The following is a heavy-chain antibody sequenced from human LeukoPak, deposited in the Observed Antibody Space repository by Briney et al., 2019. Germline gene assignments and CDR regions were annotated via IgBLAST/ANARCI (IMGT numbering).Heavy chain of an antibody. CDR3: ASGLGRAIYYGSGRAGY. V-gene: IGHV3-7*01. D-gene: IGHD3-10*01. J-gene: IGHJ4*02. CDR1: GFTFSSYW. Sequence: GGSLRLSCAASGFTFSSYWMSWVRQAPGKGLEWVANIKQDGSEKYYVDSVKGRFTISRDNPKNSLYLQMNNLRAEDTAVYYCASGLGRAIYYGSGRAGYWGQGTLVTVSS. CDR2: IKQDGSEK.